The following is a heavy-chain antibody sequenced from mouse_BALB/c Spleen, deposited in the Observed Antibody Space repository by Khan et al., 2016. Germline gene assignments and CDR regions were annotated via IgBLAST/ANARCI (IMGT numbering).Heavy chain of an antibody. D-gene: IGHD2-4*01. CDR3: ARYDYYDAIDY. CDR1: GYSITSGYS. Sequence: EVKLLESGPDLVKPSQSLSLTCTVTGYSITSGYSWHWIRQFPGNKLEWMGYIHYSGSTNYNPSLKRRISITRDTSKNTFFLQLNYVTTEDTATYYCARYDYYDAIDYWGQGTSVTVSA. J-gene: IGHJ4*01. V-gene: IGHV3-1*02. CDR2: IHYSGST.